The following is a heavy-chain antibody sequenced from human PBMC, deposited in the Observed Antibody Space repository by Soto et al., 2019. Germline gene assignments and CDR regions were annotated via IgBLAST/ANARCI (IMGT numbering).Heavy chain of an antibody. D-gene: IGHD3-3*01. CDR3: ARDLGTTIAGPPRRETYGWLDP. V-gene: IGHV1-69*01. J-gene: IGHJ5*02. CDR1: GGTFTYYG. CDR2: IIPIIGPA. Sequence: QVQLVQSGAEVKRPGSSVKLSCKASGGTFTYYGISWVRQAPGQGLEWMGGIIPIIGPATYAQKFQGRLTITAAQSTSTADMELSSPGSEDTALYYCARDLGTTIAGPPRRETYGWLDPWGQGTLVTVSS.